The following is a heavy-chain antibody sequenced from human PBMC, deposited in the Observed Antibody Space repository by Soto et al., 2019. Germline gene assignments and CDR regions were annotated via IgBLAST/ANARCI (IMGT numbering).Heavy chain of an antibody. CDR1: GGSISSSNW. J-gene: IGHJ5*02. CDR3: ASRPVAGQRWFDP. Sequence: QVQLQESGPGLVKPSGTLSLTCAVSGGSISSSNWWSWVRQPPGKGLEWIGEIYHSGSTNYNPSLQSRVTVSVYNSKSQLSLKLSSVTAADTAVYYCASRPVAGQRWFDPWCQGSLVTVSS. D-gene: IGHD6-19*01. CDR2: IYHSGST. V-gene: IGHV4-4*02.